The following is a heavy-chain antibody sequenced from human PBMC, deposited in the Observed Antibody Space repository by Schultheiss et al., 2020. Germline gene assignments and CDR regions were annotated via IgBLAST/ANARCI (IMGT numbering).Heavy chain of an antibody. CDR2: INPSGGST. Sequence: ASVKVSCKASGYTFTSYYMHWVRQAPGQGLEWMGIINPSGGSTSYAQKFQGRVTMTTDTSTSTAYMELRSLRSDDTAVYYCAIPSGPPQWLVLPELVPSDAFDIWGQGTMVTVSS. D-gene: IGHD6-19*01. J-gene: IGHJ3*02. CDR1: GYTFTSYY. CDR3: AIPSGPPQWLVLPELVPSDAFDI. V-gene: IGHV1-46*01.